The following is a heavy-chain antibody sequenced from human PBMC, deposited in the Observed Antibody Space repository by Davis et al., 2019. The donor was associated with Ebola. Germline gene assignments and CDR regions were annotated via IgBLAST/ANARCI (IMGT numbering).Heavy chain of an antibody. J-gene: IGHJ1*01. CDR3: ARDSPPYYDFWSGYLQH. V-gene: IGHV3-33*08. CDR2: IWYDGSNK. D-gene: IGHD3-3*01. Sequence: GESLKISCAASGFTFSSYAMSWVRQAPGKGLEWVAVIWYDGSNKYYADSVKGRFTISRDNSKNTLYLQLNSLRAEDTAVYYCARDSPPYYDFWSGYLQHWGQGTLVTVSS. CDR1: GFTFSSYA.